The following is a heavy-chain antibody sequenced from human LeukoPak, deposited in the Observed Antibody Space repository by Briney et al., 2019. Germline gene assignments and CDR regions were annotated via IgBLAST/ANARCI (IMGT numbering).Heavy chain of an antibody. D-gene: IGHD2/OR15-2a*01. CDR2: ISAYNGNT. J-gene: IGHJ4*02. Sequence: ASVKVSCKASGYTFTSYGISWGRQAPGQGLEWMGGISAYNGNTNYAQKLQGRVTMTTDTSTSTAYMELRSLRSDDTAVYYCARDPPSMSPYYFDYWGQGTLVTVSS. CDR1: GYTFTSYG. CDR3: ARDPPSMSPYYFDY. V-gene: IGHV1-18*01.